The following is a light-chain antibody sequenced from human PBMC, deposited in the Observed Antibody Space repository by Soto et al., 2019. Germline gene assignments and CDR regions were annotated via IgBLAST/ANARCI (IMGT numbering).Light chain of an antibody. J-gene: IGKJ5*01. CDR1: QCVSSSY. CDR3: QQYGSPPIT. Sequence: VLTLSPDTLSLSPGERATLSCRASQCVSSSYLAWYQQKPGQAPRLLIYGASSRATGIPDRFSGSGSGTDFTLTISRLEPEDFAVYYCQQYGSPPITFGQGTRLEIK. CDR2: GAS. V-gene: IGKV3-20*01.